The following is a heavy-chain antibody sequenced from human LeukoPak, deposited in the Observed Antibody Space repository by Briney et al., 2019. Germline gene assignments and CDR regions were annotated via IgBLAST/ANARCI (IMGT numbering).Heavy chain of an antibody. J-gene: IGHJ4*02. CDR3: ARGQWQIDY. D-gene: IGHD6-19*01. CDR1: GVSISHYY. Sequence: SETLSLTCTVSGVSISHYYWTWIRQPAGGGLEWIGRIDTSGSTNYNPSLKSRVTMSSDTSNNQFSLNLMSVDATDTAVYYCARGQWQIDYWGQEILVTVSP. CDR2: IDTSGST. V-gene: IGHV4-4*07.